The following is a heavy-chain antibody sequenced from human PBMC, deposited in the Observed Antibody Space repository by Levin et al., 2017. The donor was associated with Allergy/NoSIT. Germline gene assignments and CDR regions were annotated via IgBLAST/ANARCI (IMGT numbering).Heavy chain of an antibody. J-gene: IGHJ4*02. Sequence: SCAASGFTFSSYGMHWVRQAPGKGLEWVAVIWYDGSNKYYADSVKGRFTISRDNSKNTLYLHMNSLRAEDTAVYYCASMKSTGYRPSHWGQGTLVTVSS. V-gene: IGHV3-33*01. CDR3: ASMKSTGYRPSH. CDR2: IWYDGSNK. D-gene: IGHD6-13*01. CDR1: GFTFSSYG.